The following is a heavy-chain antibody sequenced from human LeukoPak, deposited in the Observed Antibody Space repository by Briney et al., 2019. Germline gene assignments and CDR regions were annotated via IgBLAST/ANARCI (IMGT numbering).Heavy chain of an antibody. CDR3: ARVPTYYYGSGSYWYYYMDV. Sequence: SETLSLTCAVYGGSFSGYYWSWIRQPPGKGLEWIGYIYYSGSTNYNPSLKSRVTISVDTSKNQFSLKLSSVTAADTAVYYCARVPTYYYGSGSYWYYYMDVWGKGTTVIVSS. V-gene: IGHV4-59*12. D-gene: IGHD3-10*01. CDR2: IYYSGST. CDR1: GGSFSGYY. J-gene: IGHJ6*03.